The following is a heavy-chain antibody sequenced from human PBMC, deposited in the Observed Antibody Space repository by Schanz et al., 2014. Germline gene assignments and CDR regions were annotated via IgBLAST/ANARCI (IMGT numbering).Heavy chain of an antibody. CDR2: FIVDSGNT. V-gene: IGHV3-23*01. J-gene: IGHJ6*02. CDR3: AKGMGYCSGGTCYDYYYYGLDV. CDR1: GFTFSNYA. Sequence: EVQLLESGGGLVRPGGSLRLSCAASGFTFSNYAMSWVRQAPGKGLEWVSGFIVDSGNTYYAGSVKGRFSISRDYSKNTLYLQMSSLRAEDTAVFYCAKGMGYCSGGTCYDYYYYGLDVWGQGTTXTVSS. D-gene: IGHD2-15*01.